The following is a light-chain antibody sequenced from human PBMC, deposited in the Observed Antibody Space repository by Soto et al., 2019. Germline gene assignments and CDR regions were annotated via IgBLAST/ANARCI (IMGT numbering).Light chain of an antibody. J-gene: IGLJ1*01. CDR3: SSYTSSSTYV. V-gene: IGLV2-14*01. CDR1: PSDVGGYNY. Sequence: ALTKPAPLVWFSGQSIALSRNRAPSDVGGYNYVSWYQQHPGKAPKLMVYDVSNRPSGVSNRFSGSKSGNTASLTISGLQAEDEADYYCSSYTSSSTYVFGTGTKVTVL. CDR2: DVS.